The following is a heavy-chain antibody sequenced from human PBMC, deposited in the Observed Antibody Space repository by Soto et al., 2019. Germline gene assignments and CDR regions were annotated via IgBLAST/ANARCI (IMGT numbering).Heavy chain of an antibody. J-gene: IGHJ4*02. CDR1: GFTFSSYA. V-gene: IGHV3-30-3*01. D-gene: IGHD3-16*01. Sequence: GSLRLSCAASGFTFSSYAMHWVRQAPGKGLEWVAVISYDGSNKYYADSVKGRFTISRDNSKNTLYLQMNSLRAEDTAVYYCARGILGGRGQGTLVTVSS. CDR2: ISYDGSNK. CDR3: ARGILGG.